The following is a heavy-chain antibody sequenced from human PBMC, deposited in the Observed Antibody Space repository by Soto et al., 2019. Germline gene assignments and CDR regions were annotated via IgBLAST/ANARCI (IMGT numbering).Heavy chain of an antibody. D-gene: IGHD3-22*01. J-gene: IGHJ4*02. CDR2: IHYSGST. CDR3: ARDPGDSSGYYLLYFDY. Sequence: SETLSLTCTVSGGSISSYYWSWIRQPPGKGLEWIGYIHYSGSTNYNPSLKSRVTISVDTSKNQFSLKLSSVTAADTAVYYCARDPGDSSGYYLLYFDYWGQGILVTVSS. CDR1: GGSISSYY. V-gene: IGHV4-59*01.